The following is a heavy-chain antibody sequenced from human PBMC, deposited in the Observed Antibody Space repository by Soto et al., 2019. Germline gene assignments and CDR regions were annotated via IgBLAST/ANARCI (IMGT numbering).Heavy chain of an antibody. CDR1: GFTFSDHG. V-gene: IGHV3-23*01. CDR2: IAGSVSSR. CDR3: AKARTTAARNYDE. D-gene: IGHD6-6*01. Sequence: GGSLRLSCAASGFTFSDHGMSWVRQAPGKGLEWVSAIAGSVSSRYYSDSVKGRFTISRDNSKNMLYLEMNSLREEDTGVYYCAKARTTAARNYDEGGQGGLVTVSS. J-gene: IGHJ4*02.